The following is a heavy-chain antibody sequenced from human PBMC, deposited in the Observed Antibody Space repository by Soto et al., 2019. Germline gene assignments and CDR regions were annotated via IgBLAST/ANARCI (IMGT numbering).Heavy chain of an antibody. Sequence: KSSETLSLTCTVSGGSISSSSYYWGWIRQPPGKGLEWIGSIYYSGSTYYNPSLKSRVTISVDTSKNQFSLKLSSVTAADTAVYYCARHGGPYYDFWSGYFPSYYYGMDVWGQGTTVTVSS. V-gene: IGHV4-39*01. CDR1: GGSISSSSYY. J-gene: IGHJ6*02. CDR2: IYYSGST. D-gene: IGHD3-3*01. CDR3: ARHGGPYYDFWSGYFPSYYYGMDV.